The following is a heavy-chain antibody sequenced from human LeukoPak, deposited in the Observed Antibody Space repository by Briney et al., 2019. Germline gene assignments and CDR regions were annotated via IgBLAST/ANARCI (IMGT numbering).Heavy chain of an antibody. V-gene: IGHV4-59*01. CDR1: IVSIKNYY. Sequence: SETLSLTCSFSIVSIKNYYWNWIRQFPGKGLQWIGYIYYTGSTDYNFSLKSRVTISLDTSENQFSLRLNSVTAADSAVYFCASSRGPSSSWSFDSWGQGILVTVSS. CDR3: ASSRGPSSSWSFDS. CDR2: IYYTGST. D-gene: IGHD6-13*01. J-gene: IGHJ4*02.